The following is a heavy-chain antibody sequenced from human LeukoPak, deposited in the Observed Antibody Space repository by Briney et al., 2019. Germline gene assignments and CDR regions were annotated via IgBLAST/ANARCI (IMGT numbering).Heavy chain of an antibody. D-gene: IGHD3-10*01. V-gene: IGHV3-74*01. CDR2: INSDGTTT. J-gene: IGHJ5*02. CDR3: ARDRITMVRGVIKHRNWFDP. Sequence: GGSLRLSCAASGFTFSSYWMHWVRQAPGKGLVWVSRINSDGTTTNYADSVQGRFTISRDNAKNTLYLQMNSLRAEDTAVYYCARDRITMVRGVIKHRNWFDPWGQGTLVTVSS. CDR1: GFTFSSYW.